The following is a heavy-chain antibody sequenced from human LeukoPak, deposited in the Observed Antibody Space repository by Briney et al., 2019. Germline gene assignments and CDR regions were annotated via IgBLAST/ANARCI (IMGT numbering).Heavy chain of an antibody. J-gene: IGHJ5*02. CDR2: IIPIFGTA. D-gene: IGHD3-10*01. Sequence: SVKVSCKXSGGTFSSYAISWVRQAPGQGLEWMGGIIPIFGTANYAQKFQGGVTITTDESTSTAYMELSSLRSEDTAVYYCASTSYYYGSGSYYISWFDPWGQGTLVTVSS. V-gene: IGHV1-69*05. CDR3: ASTSYYYGSGSYYISWFDP. CDR1: GGTFSSYA.